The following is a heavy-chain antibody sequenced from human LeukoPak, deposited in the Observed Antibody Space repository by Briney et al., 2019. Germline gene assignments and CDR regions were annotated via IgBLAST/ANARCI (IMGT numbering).Heavy chain of an antibody. CDR3: ARGDNSAFDI. CDR1: GFTFRSYR. V-gene: IGHV3-7*04. D-gene: IGHD3-22*01. J-gene: IGHJ3*02. CDR2: IKQGESER. Sequence: GGSLRLSCAASGFTFRSYRMNWVRQALGKGLEWVASIKQGESERYYVDSVNGRFTISRDNAKNSLYLQMNSLRAEDTAVYYCARGDNSAFDIWGQGTMVTVSS.